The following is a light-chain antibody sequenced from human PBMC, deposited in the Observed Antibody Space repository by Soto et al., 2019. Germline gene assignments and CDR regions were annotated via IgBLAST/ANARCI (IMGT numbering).Light chain of an antibody. J-gene: IGLJ1*01. CDR2: YNN. CDR3: AAWDDTLKRYV. V-gene: IGLV1-44*01. CDR1: SSNIESNT. Sequence: QSVLTQPPSASGTPGQRVTISCSGSSSNIESNTVTWYQQLPGTAPKLVIYYNNQRPSGVPDRFSGSKSGTSASLAISGLQSEDESDYYCAAWDDTLKRYVFGTGTKVTVL.